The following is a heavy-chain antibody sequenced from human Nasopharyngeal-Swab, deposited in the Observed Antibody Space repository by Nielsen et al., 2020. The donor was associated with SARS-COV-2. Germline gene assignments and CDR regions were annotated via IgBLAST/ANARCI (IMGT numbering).Heavy chain of an antibody. CDR2: ISYDGSNK. CDR3: AREGGYSGYEGAGEFDY. Sequence: GSLRLSCAASGFTFSSYAMHWVRQAPGKGLEWVAVISYDGSNKYYADSVKGRFTISRDNSKNTLYLQMNSLRAEDTAVYYCAREGGYSGYEGAGEFDYWGQGTLVTVSS. D-gene: IGHD5-12*01. CDR1: GFTFSSYA. V-gene: IGHV3-30-3*01. J-gene: IGHJ4*02.